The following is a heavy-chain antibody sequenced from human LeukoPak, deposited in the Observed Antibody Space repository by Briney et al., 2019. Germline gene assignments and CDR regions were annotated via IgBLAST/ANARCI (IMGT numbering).Heavy chain of an antibody. Sequence: GASVKVSCKASGGTFSSYAISWVRQAPGQRLEWMGRIIPILGIANYAQKFQGRVTITADKSTSTAYMELSSLRSEDTAVYYCASSTLYYDFWSGKDAFDIWGQGTMVTVSS. D-gene: IGHD3-3*01. V-gene: IGHV1-69*04. J-gene: IGHJ3*02. CDR2: IIPILGIA. CDR1: GGTFSSYA. CDR3: ASSTLYYDFWSGKDAFDI.